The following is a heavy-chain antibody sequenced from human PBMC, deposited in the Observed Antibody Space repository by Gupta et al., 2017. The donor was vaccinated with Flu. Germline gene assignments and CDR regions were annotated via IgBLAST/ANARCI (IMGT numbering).Heavy chain of an antibody. V-gene: IGHV3-23*01. CDR1: GFTFSSYA. D-gene: IGHD3-9*01. J-gene: IGHJ4*02. CDR3: AKDVGVPYYDILTGYQNDY. Sequence: EVQLLESGGGLVQPGGSLRLSCAASGFTFSSYAMSLVRQAPGKGLEWVSAISGSGGSTYYADSVKGRFTISRDNSKNTLYLQMNSLRAEDTAVYYCAKDVGVPYYDILTGYQNDYWGQGTLVTVSS. CDR2: ISGSGGST.